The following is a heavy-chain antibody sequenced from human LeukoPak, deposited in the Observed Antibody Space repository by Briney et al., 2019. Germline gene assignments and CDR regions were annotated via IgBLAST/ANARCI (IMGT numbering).Heavy chain of an antibody. D-gene: IGHD3-16*01. Sequence: GGSLTLSCAASGLSFSSFAMSWVRQAPARGLEWLSSMKGTGETFYADSVRGRVTLLRDDSRNTVYLQLNNLRVEDTAVYYCARASWVSSADAVRWGQGTLVTVSS. CDR2: MKGTGET. V-gene: IGHV3-23*01. CDR3: ARASWVSSADAVR. J-gene: IGHJ4*02. CDR1: GLSFSSFA.